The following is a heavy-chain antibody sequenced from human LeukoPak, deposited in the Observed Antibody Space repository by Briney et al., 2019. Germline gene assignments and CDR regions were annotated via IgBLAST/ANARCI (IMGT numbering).Heavy chain of an antibody. V-gene: IGHV5-51*01. Sequence: GESLKISCKGSGYRFTSYWIGWVRQMPGKGLEWMGIIYPGDSDTRYSPSFQGQVTISADKSISTAYLQWSSLKASDTAMYYCARRDYYDSSGYYSTYYFDYWGQGTLVTVSS. CDR3: ARRDYYDSSGYYSTYYFDY. D-gene: IGHD3-22*01. J-gene: IGHJ4*02. CDR1: GYRFTSYW. CDR2: IYPGDSDT.